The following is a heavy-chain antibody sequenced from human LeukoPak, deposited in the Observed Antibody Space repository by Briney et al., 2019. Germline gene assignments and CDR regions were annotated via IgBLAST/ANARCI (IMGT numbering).Heavy chain of an antibody. CDR2: IKNDGSEQ. CDR3: ATGHYRDPAG. J-gene: IGHJ4*02. Sequence: GGSLRLSCAASGFTVSNFWMNRVRQAPGKGLEWVANIKNDGSEQNYVDSVKGRFTISRDNAKNSLYLKMNSLRVDDTAVYHCATGHYRDPAGWGQGTLVTVSS. CDR1: GFTVSNFW. V-gene: IGHV3-7*01. D-gene: IGHD3-10*01.